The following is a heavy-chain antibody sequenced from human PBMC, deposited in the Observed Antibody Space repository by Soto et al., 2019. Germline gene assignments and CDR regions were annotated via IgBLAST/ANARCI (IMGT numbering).Heavy chain of an antibody. V-gene: IGHV3-48*03. CDR3: ARLRASSWYMGGYLDF. CDR2: IHVSSSTYT. Sequence: GGSLRLSCVASGFTLISYHMDWVRQAPGKGLEWVSYIHVSSSTYTNYADSVKGRFTISRDNAKNSLYLEMNSLRAEDTAVYYCARLRASSWYMGGYLDFWGQGTLVTSPQ. D-gene: IGHD6-13*01. CDR1: GFTLISYH. J-gene: IGHJ4*02.